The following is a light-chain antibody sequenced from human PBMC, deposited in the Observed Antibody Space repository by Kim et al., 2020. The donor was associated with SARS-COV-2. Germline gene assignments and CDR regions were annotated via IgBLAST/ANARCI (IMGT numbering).Light chain of an antibody. Sequence: ALGNTGTSTGQGDSLTNYYASWYQQRPGQAPVLVIYEKNSRSSGIPDRFSGSSSGNTASLTITGALAEDEADYYCNSRDSSAQRYVFGTGTKVTVL. V-gene: IGLV3-19*01. CDR3: NSRDSSAQRYV. CDR2: EKN. CDR1: SLTNYY. J-gene: IGLJ1*01.